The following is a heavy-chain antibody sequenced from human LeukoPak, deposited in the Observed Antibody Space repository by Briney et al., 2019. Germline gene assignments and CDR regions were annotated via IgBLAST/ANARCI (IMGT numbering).Heavy chain of an antibody. CDR1: GYSFTSYW. Sequence: GESLKISCNGSGYSFTSYWIGWVRQMPGQGLEWMGIIYPGDSDTRYSPSFQGQVTISADKSISTAYLQWSSLKASDTDMCYSVIHRSGYYYGDFDNWGEGTMVTVSS. V-gene: IGHV5-51*01. D-gene: IGHD3-22*01. CDR3: VIHRSGYYYGDFDN. J-gene: IGHJ4*02. CDR2: IYPGDSDT.